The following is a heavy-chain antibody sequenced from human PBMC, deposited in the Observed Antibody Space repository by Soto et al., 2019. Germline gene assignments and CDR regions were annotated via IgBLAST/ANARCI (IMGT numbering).Heavy chain of an antibody. Sequence: SETLSLTCAVYGGSFSGYYWSWIRQPPGKGLEWIGEINHSGSNNYNPSLKSRVTISVDTSKNQFSLKLSSVTVADTAVYYCARHPGGGYRRYYYYGMDVWGQGTTGNVS. CDR2: INHSGSN. CDR1: GGSFSGYY. D-gene: IGHD5-12*01. CDR3: ARHPGGGYRRYYYYGMDV. J-gene: IGHJ6*02. V-gene: IGHV4-34*01.